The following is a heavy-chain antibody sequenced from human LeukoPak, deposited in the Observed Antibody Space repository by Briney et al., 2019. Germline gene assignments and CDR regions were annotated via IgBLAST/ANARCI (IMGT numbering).Heavy chain of an antibody. Sequence: PSETLSLTCTVSGGSISSYYWSWIRQPAGKGLEWIGRIYTSGSTNYNPSLKSRVTMSVDTSKNQFSLKLSSVTAADTAVYYCARLWCDGSGWFDWYFDLCGRGTLVTVSS. CDR3: ARLWCDGSGWFDWYFDL. D-gene: IGHD6-19*01. J-gene: IGHJ2*01. CDR1: GGSISSYY. CDR2: IYTSGST. V-gene: IGHV4-4*07.